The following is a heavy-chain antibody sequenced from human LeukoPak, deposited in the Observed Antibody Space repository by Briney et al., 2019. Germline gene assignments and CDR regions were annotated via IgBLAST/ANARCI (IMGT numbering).Heavy chain of an antibody. CDR2: ISWNSGSI. CDR3: AKDRHSSGWYLDY. D-gene: IGHD6-19*01. Sequence: GGSLRLSCAASGFTFDDYAMHWVRQAPGKGLEWVSGISWNSGSIGYADSVKGRFTISRDNAKNSLYLQMNSLRAEDTALYYCAKDRHSSGWYLDYWGQGTLVTVSS. V-gene: IGHV3-9*01. CDR1: GFTFDDYA. J-gene: IGHJ4*02.